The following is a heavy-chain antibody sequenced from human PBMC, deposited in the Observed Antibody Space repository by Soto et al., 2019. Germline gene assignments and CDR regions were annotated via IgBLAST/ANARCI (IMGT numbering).Heavy chain of an antibody. V-gene: IGHV1-69*13. CDR3: ARASESGGYYYYGMDV. J-gene: IGHJ6*02. CDR1: GGTFSSYA. Sequence: ASVKVSCKASGGTFSSYAISWVRQAPGQGLEWMGGIIPIFGTANYAQKFQGRVTITADESTSTAYMELSSLRSEDTAVYYCARASESGGYYYYGMDVWGQGTTVTVSS. D-gene: IGHD3-16*01. CDR2: IIPIFGTA.